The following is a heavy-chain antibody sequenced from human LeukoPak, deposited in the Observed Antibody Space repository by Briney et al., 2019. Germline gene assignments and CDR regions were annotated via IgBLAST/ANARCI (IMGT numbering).Heavy chain of an antibody. CDR2: MNPNSGNT. CDR3: ARGDIVVVPDGFEP. CDR1: GYTFTIYD. V-gene: IGHV1-8*01. J-gene: IGHJ5*02. Sequence: ASVNVSCKSSGYTFTIYDINWVRQATGQGLEWRGWMNPNSGNTGYAQKFQGRVTMTRNTSISTAYMELSSLRSEDTAVYYCARGDIVVVPDGFEPWGQGTLVTVSS. D-gene: IGHD2-2*01.